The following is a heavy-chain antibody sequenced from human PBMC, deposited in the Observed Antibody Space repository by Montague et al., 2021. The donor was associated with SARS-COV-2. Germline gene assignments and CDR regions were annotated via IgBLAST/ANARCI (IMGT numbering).Heavy chain of an antibody. V-gene: IGHV4-34*01. J-gene: IGHJ3*02. CDR2: INHSGST. CDR3: AIPMVRGFSRAFDI. Sequence: SETRSLTCAVYGGSFSGYYWSWIRQPPGKGLEWIGEINHSGSTNYNPSLKSRVTISVDTSKNQFSLKLSPVTAAATAVYYCAIPMVRGFSRAFDIWGQGTMVTVSS. D-gene: IGHD3-10*01. CDR1: GGSFSGYY.